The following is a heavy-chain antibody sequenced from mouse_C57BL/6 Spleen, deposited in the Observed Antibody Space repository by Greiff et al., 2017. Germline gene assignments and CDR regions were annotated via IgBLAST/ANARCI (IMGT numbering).Heavy chain of an antibody. J-gene: IGHJ3*01. CDR1: GFTFSNYW. Sequence: EVKLMESGGGLVQPGGSMKLSCVASGFTFSNYWMNWVRQSPEKGLEWVAQIRLKSDNYATHYAESVKGRFTISRDDSKSSVYLQMNNLRAEDTGIYYCTQSSSYPAWFAYWGQGTLVTVSA. CDR3: TQSSSYPAWFAY. CDR2: IRLKSDNYAT. D-gene: IGHD1-1*01. V-gene: IGHV6-3*01.